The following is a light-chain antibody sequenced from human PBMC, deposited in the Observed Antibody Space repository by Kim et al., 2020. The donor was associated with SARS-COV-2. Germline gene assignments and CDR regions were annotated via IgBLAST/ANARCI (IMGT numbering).Light chain of an antibody. CDR1: QSVSTY. J-gene: IGKJ5*01. CDR2: DAS. Sequence: EIVLTQSPATLSLSPGERATLSCRASQSVSTYLAWYQQKPGQAPRLLIYDASNRATGISARFSGSGSGTDFTLTISSLEPEDFAVYYCLQRSNWPPSFGQGTRLEIK. CDR3: LQRSNWPPS. V-gene: IGKV3-11*01.